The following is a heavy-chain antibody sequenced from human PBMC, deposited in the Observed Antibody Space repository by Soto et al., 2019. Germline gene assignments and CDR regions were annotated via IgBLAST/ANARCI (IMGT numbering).Heavy chain of an antibody. V-gene: IGHV3-21*01. J-gene: IGHJ3*02. CDR2: ISSSSSYI. D-gene: IGHD3-3*01. CDR1: GFTFSSYS. CDR3: ARDRGITIFGVVTINTPRDDAFDI. Sequence: GGSLRLSCAASGFTFSSYSMNWVRQAPGKGLEWVSSISSSSSYIYYADSVKGRFTISRDNAKNSLYLQMNSLRAEDTAVYYCARDRGITIFGVVTINTPRDDAFDIWGQGTMVTVSS.